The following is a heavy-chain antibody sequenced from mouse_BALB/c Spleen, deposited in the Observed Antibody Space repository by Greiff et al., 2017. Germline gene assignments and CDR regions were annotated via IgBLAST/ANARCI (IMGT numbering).Heavy chain of an antibody. J-gene: IGHJ3*01. D-gene: IGHD2-1*01. V-gene: IGHV2-2*02. CDR2: IWSGGST. CDR3: ARFSYGNYEGFAY. CDR1: GFSLTSYG. Sequence: QVHVKQSGPGLVQPSQSLSITCTVSGFSLTSYGVHWVRQSPGKGLEWLGVIWSGGSTDYNAAFISRLSISKDNSKSQVFFKMNSLQANDTAIYYCARFSYGNYEGFAYWGQGTLVTVSA.